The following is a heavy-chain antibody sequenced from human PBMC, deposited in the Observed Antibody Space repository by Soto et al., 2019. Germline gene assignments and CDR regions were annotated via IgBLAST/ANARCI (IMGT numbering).Heavy chain of an antibody. CDR3: ARGAATGLGYYYYMDV. CDR1: GGTFSSYT. V-gene: IGHV1-69*02. CDR2: IIPILGIA. J-gene: IGHJ6*03. D-gene: IGHD2-15*01. Sequence: SVKVSCKASGGTFSSYTISWVRQAPGQGLEWMGRIIPILGIANYAQKFQGRVTITADKSTSTAYMELSSLRSEDTAVYYCARGAATGLGYYYYMDVWGKGTTVTVSS.